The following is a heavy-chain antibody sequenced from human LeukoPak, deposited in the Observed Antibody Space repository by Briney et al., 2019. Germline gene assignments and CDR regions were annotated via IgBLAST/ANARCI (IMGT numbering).Heavy chain of an antibody. D-gene: IGHD4-17*01. J-gene: IGHJ4*02. CDR2: ISSSSSYI. CDR3: ARPDDYGDYGTFDY. CDR1: GFTFSSYS. V-gene: IGHV3-21*01. Sequence: GGSLRLSCAASGFTFSSYSMNWVRQAPGKGLEWVSSISSSSSYIYYADSVKGRFTISRDNAKSSLYLQMNSLRAEDTAVYYCARPDDYGDYGTFDYWGQGTLVTVSS.